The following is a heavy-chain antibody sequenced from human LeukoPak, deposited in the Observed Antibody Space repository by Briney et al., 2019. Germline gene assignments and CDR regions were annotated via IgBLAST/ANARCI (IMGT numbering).Heavy chain of an antibody. CDR1: GGSISSSSYY. CDR3: ARDWVGELSAAFDI. CDR2: IYYSGST. Sequence: SETLSLTCTVSGGSISSSSYYWGWIRQPPGKGLEWIGSIYYSGSTYYNPSLKSRVTISVDTSKNQFSLKLSSVTAADTAVYYCARDWVGELSAAFDIWGQGTMVTVSS. V-gene: IGHV4-39*07. J-gene: IGHJ3*02. D-gene: IGHD3-10*01.